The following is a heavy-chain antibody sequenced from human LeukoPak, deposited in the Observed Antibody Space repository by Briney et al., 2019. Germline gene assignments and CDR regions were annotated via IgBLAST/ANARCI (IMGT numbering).Heavy chain of an antibody. V-gene: IGHV3-30*02. Sequence: GGSLRLSCAASGFTFSSYGIHSVRQAPGKGLEWVAFIQYDGRKTLCGDSVKGRCAISRDTSKNTIYLQIDRLRDEDTAVYYCAKDNGNFLTPDYWGQGTLVTVSS. CDR3: AKDNGNFLTPDY. CDR1: GFTFSSYG. CDR2: IQYDGRKT. D-gene: IGHD4-23*01. J-gene: IGHJ4*02.